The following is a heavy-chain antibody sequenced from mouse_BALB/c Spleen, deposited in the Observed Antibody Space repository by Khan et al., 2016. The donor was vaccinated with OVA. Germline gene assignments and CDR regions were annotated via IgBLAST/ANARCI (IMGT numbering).Heavy chain of an antibody. J-gene: IGHJ3*01. CDR1: GYTFTSYV. CDR3: ARRDYYGSSSFAY. V-gene: IGHV1S136*01. CDR2: INPYNDGT. D-gene: IGHD1-1*01. Sequence: MQLEESGPELVKPGASVKMSCKASGYTFTSYVMHWVKQKPGQGLEWIGYINPYNDGTKYNEKFKGKATLTSDKSSSTAYMELGSLTSEDSAVYYCARRDYYGSSSFAYWGQGTLVTVSA.